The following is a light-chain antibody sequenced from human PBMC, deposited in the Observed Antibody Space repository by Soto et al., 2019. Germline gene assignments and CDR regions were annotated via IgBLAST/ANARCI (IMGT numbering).Light chain of an antibody. CDR2: GAS. CDR1: QSGSRSY. V-gene: IGKV3D-20*02. Sequence: EILLTQSPGTLSLSPGERATLSCRASQSGSRSYLAWYQQKPGQAPRLLIYGASSRATGIPDRFSGSGSGTDFTITISRLEPEDFEVYYCQQRSNWPITFGQGTRLEIK. J-gene: IGKJ5*01. CDR3: QQRSNWPIT.